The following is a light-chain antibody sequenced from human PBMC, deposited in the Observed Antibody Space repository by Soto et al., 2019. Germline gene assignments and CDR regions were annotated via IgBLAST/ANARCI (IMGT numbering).Light chain of an antibody. CDR2: RAS. Sequence: EIVMTQSPATLSVSPEGRATLSCRASQSVSNYLAWYQQRPGQPPRLLIYRASTRATGIPARFSGSGSGTEFSLTISSLQSEDFAVYYCQQYNTWPPRYTFGQGTKLEIK. J-gene: IGKJ2*01. V-gene: IGKV3-15*01. CDR3: QQYNTWPPRYT. CDR1: QSVSNY.